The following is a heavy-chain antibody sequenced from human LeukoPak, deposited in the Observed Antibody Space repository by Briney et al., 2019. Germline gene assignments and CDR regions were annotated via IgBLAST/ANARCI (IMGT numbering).Heavy chain of an antibody. V-gene: IGHV5-10-1*01. CDR3: AGGVSGQWLAAGGY. CDR1: GYTFTSYG. D-gene: IGHD6-19*01. Sequence: GASVKVSCKASGYTFTSYGISWVRQMPGKGLEWMGGIDPSDSYTNYSPSFQGHVTISADKSISTAYLQWSSLKASDTAMYYCAGGVSGQWLAAGGYWGQGTLVTVSS. J-gene: IGHJ4*02. CDR2: IDPSDSYT.